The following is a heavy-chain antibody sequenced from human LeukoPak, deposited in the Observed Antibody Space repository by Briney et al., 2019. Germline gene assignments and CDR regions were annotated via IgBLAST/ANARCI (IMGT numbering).Heavy chain of an antibody. Sequence: SETLSLTCTVSGGSIGTNYWSWIRQVPGKGLEWIGSSSYSGSSNYNPSLKSRVTISVDTSKTQFSLYLNSVTAADTAVYYCARSDTHHIHSSSWHFDYWGQGTLVTVSS. CDR3: ARSDTHHIHSSSWHFDY. J-gene: IGHJ4*02. V-gene: IGHV4-59*01. CDR1: GGSIGTNY. D-gene: IGHD6-13*01. CDR2: SSYSGSS.